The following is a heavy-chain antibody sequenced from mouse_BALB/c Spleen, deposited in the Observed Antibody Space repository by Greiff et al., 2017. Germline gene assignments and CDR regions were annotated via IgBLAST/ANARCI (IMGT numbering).Heavy chain of an antibody. V-gene: IGHV5-17*02. Sequence: EVHLVESGGGLVQPGGSRKLSCAASGFTFSSFGMHWVRQAPEKGLEWVAYISSGSSTFYYADTVTGRFTISRDNPKNTLFLQMTSLRSEDTAMYYCAREEYGNYMDYWGQGTSVTVSS. CDR1: GFTFSSFG. D-gene: IGHD2-10*02. J-gene: IGHJ4*01. CDR3: AREEYGNYMDY. CDR2: ISSGSSTF.